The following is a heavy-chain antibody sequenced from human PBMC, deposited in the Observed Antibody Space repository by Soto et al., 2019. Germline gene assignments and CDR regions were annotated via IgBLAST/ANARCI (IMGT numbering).Heavy chain of an antibody. D-gene: IGHD3-9*01. Sequence: PGKGLEWIGSIYYSGSTYYNPSLKSRVTISVDTSKNQFSLKLSSVTAADTAVYYCARHSRVARVLDIFFFQAADGIRAVRSVSAFLLNRSSDL. CDR2: IYYSGST. CDR3: ARHSRVARVLDIFFFQAADGIRAVRSVSAFLLNRSSDL. J-gene: IGHJ2*01. V-gene: IGHV4-39*01.